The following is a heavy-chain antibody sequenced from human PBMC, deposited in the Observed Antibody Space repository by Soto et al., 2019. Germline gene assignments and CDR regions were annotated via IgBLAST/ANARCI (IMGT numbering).Heavy chain of an antibody. D-gene: IGHD3-3*01. V-gene: IGHV3-33*06. CDR2: IKSDGTTA. CDR1: GFTFRSYG. J-gene: IGHJ5*02. CDR3: AKPRSSLEWPPFDP. Sequence: QVKLVESGGGVVQPGRSRRLSCVTSGFTFRSYGMHWVRKSPDKGLEWVAVIKSDGTTADYIESVKGLFFISTDNSKKTVYLQMNNLRPEDTGIYYCAKPRSSLEWPPFDPWGQGTLVTVSS.